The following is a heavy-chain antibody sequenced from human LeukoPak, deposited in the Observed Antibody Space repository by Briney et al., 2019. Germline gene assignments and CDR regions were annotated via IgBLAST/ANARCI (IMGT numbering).Heavy chain of an antibody. CDR1: GGSISSYY. CDR3: ARRAEAWYYYGSGSYRFDP. J-gene: IGHJ5*02. D-gene: IGHD3-10*01. V-gene: IGHV4-34*01. CDR2: INHSGST. Sequence: PSETLSLTCTVSGGSISSYYWGWIRQPPGKGLEWIGEINHSGSTNYNPSLKSRVTISVDTSKNQFSLKLSSVTAADTAVYYCARRAEAWYYYGSGSYRFDPWGQGTLVTVSS.